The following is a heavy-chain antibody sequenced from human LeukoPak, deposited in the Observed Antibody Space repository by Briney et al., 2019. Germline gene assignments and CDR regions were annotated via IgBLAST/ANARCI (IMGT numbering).Heavy chain of an antibody. V-gene: IGHV4-34*01. Sequence: PSETLSLTCAVYGGSFSGYYWSWIRQPPGKGLEWIGEINHSGSTNYNPSLKSRVTISVDTSKHQFSLKLSSVTAADTAVYYCARDRSTPRPFDYWGQGTLVTVSS. CDR3: ARDRSTPRPFDY. J-gene: IGHJ4*02. CDR2: INHSGST. CDR1: GGSFSGYY. D-gene: IGHD1-1*01.